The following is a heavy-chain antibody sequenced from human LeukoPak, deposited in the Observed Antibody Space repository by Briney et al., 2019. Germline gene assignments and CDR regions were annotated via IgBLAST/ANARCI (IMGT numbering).Heavy chain of an antibody. J-gene: IGHJ6*02. V-gene: IGHV4-61*08. CDR2: IYYSGST. D-gene: IGHD1-14*01. CDR1: GSSISSGGYY. CDR3: ARDSGPQYYYYGMDV. Sequence: SETLSLTCTVSGSSISSGGYYWSWIRQPPGKGLEWIGYIYYSGSTNYNPSLKSRVTISVDTSKNQFSLKLSSVTAADTAVYYCARDSGPQYYYYGMDVWGQGTTVTVSS.